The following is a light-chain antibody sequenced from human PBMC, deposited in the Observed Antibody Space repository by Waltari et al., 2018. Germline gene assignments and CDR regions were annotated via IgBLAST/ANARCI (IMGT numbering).Light chain of an antibody. Sequence: DIVLIQSPLSLSVTPGEPASISCRSSQTLLFVNGYDYLDWYVQKPGQSPQRLSTLGSSRAPGVPARFSGSGSGTDFTLEITRVEPEDVGIYYCMQALQPPLSFGGGTRVEI. J-gene: IGKJ4*01. V-gene: IGKV2-28*01. CDR3: MQALQPPLS. CDR2: LGS. CDR1: QTLLFVNGYDY.